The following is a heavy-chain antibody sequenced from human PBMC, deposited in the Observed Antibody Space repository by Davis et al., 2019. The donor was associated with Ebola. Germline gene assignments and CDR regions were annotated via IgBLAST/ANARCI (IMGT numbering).Heavy chain of an antibody. CDR3: AKDLDYDTGGPHFDY. Sequence: GGSLRLSCAASGFTFSSYGMHWVRQAPGKGLEWVAVIWYDGSNKYYADSVKGRFTISRDNSKNTLYLQMNSLRAEDTAVYYCAKDLDYDTGGPHFDYWGQGTLVTVSS. V-gene: IGHV3-33*06. CDR2: IWYDGSNK. D-gene: IGHD3-22*01. J-gene: IGHJ4*02. CDR1: GFTFSSYG.